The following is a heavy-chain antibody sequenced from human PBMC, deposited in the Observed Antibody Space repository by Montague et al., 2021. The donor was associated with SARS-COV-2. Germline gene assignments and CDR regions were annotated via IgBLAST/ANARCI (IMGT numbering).Heavy chain of an antibody. V-gene: IGHV1-24*01. J-gene: IGHJ3*02. CDR1: EYSLSAFS. D-gene: IGHD3-22*01. CDR2: FDSEDGET. CDR3: ATLGVEVITYALAI. Sequence: SVKVSCKVSEYSLSAFSLQMHWVRQAPGGGLEWVGQFDSEDGETTSAQKFQSRLTMTEDRSTDTVFMELSSLRSDDTAVYYCATLGVEVITYALAIWGQGTMLTVSS.